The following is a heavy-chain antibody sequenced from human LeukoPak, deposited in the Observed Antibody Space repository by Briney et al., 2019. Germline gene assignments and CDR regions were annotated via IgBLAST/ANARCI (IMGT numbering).Heavy chain of an antibody. CDR2: MNPNSSNT. CDR3: ARVPTPSLNWFDP. V-gene: IGHV1-8*01. J-gene: IGHJ5*02. CDR1: GYTFTSYD. Sequence: ASVKVSCKASGYTFTSYDINWVRQATGQGLEWMGWMNPNSSNTGYAQKFQGRVTMTRNTSISTAYMELSSLRSEDTAVYYCARVPTPSLNWFDPWGQGTLVTVSS.